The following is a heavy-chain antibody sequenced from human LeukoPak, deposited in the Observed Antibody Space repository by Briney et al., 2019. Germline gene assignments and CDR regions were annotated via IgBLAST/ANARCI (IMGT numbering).Heavy chain of an antibody. CDR1: GYTFTSYG. CDR2: ISAYNGNT. D-gene: IGHD3-22*01. CDR3: AREDYDSSGYYPTPFDY. Sequence: ASVNVSCKASGYTFTSYGISWVRQAPGQGLEWMGWISAYNGNTNYAQTLQGRVTMTTDTSTSTAYMELRSLRSDDTAVYYCAREDYDSSGYYPTPFDYWGQGTLVTVSS. J-gene: IGHJ4*02. V-gene: IGHV1-18*01.